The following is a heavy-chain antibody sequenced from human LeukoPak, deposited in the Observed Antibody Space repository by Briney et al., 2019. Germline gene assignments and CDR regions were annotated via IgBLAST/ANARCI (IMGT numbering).Heavy chain of an antibody. CDR3: ARGVHYGSDY. V-gene: IGHV3-74*01. J-gene: IGHJ4*02. D-gene: IGHD4-17*01. Sequence: GGSLRLSCAASGFTFSTYFLHWVRQAPGKGLVWVSRINSDGSTTSHADSVKGRFTISRDNAKNTLYLQMDSLRAEDTAVYFCARGVHYGSDYWGQGTLVTVSS. CDR2: INSDGSTT. CDR1: GFTFSTYF.